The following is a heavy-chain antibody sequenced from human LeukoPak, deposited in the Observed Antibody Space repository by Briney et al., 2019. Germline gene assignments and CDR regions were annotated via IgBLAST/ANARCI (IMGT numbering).Heavy chain of an antibody. D-gene: IGHD3-22*01. Sequence: ASVKVSCKASGYTFTGYYMHWVRQAPGQGLEWMGWINPNSGGTNYAQKFQGRVTMTRDTSTSTVYMELSSLRSEDTAVYYCARANYYYDSSGYLDYWGQGTLVTVSS. J-gene: IGHJ4*02. CDR1: GYTFTGYY. CDR3: ARANYYYDSSGYLDY. CDR2: INPNSGGT. V-gene: IGHV1-2*02.